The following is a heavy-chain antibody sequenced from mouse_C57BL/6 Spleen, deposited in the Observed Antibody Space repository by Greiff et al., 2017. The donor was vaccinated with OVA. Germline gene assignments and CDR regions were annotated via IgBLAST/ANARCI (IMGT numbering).Heavy chain of an antibody. CDR1: GYTFTSYW. CDR2: IHPNSGST. J-gene: IGHJ3*01. CDR3: ERADYDGFFAY. Sequence: QVQLQQPGAELVKPGASVKLSCKASGYTFTSYWMHWVKQRPGQGLEWIGMIHPNSGSTNYNEKFKSKATLTVDKSSSTAYMQLSSLTSEDSAVYYCERADYDGFFAYWGQGTLVTVSA. D-gene: IGHD2-4*01. V-gene: IGHV1-64*01.